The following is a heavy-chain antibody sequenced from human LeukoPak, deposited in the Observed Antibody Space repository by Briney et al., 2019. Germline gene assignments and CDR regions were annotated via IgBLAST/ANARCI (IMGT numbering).Heavy chain of an antibody. D-gene: IGHD3-10*01. V-gene: IGHV3-53*01. Sequence: QAGGSLRLSCAASGFTVSSNYMSWVRQAPGKGLEWVSVIYSGGSTYYADSVKGRFTISRDNSKNTLYLQMNSLRAEDTAVYYCARVYYGSGSLHYYYYYMDVWGKGTTVTISS. J-gene: IGHJ6*03. CDR3: ARVYYGSGSLHYYYYYMDV. CDR1: GFTVSSNY. CDR2: IYSGGST.